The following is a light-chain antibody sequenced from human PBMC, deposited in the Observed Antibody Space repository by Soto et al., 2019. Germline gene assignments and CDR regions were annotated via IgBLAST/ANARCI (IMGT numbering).Light chain of an antibody. CDR1: SSDVGGYNY. Sequence: QSALTQPASVSGSPGQSITISCTGTSSDVGGYNYVSWYQQHPAKAPKLMIYEVSNRPSGVSHRFSGSKSGNTASLTISGLQAEDEADYYCGTWDSSLNALFGGGTKLTVL. J-gene: IGLJ2*01. V-gene: IGLV2-14*01. CDR3: GTWDSSLNAL. CDR2: EVS.